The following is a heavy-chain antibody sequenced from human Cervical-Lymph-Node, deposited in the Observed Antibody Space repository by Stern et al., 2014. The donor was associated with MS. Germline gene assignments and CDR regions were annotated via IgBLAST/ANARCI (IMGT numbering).Heavy chain of an antibody. Sequence: QLQLQESGPGRVKPSETLSLTCTVSGASITGGTYYWSWIRQHPGKGLEWIGYIYFSDDTKYNPSLKSRVSISEETSKNQYSLKLNSVTAADTAVYFCARQPDRGLNDGFDIWGPGTMVTVSA. D-gene: IGHD1-14*01. CDR2: IYFSDDT. V-gene: IGHV4-31*03. J-gene: IGHJ3*02. CDR3: ARQPDRGLNDGFDI. CDR1: GASITGGTYY.